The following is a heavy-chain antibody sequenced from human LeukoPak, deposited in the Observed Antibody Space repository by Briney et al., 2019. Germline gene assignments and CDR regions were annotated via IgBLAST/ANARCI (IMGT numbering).Heavy chain of an antibody. V-gene: IGHV4-34*01. Sequence: SETLSLTCAVYGGSFSGYYWSWIRQPPGKGLEWIGEINHSGSTNYNPSLKSRVAISVDTSKNQFSLKLSSVTAADTAVYYCARLYLRTYSPRWFDPWGQGTLVTVSS. J-gene: IGHJ5*02. CDR3: ARLYLRTYSPRWFDP. CDR2: INHSGST. CDR1: GGSFSGYY. D-gene: IGHD2-2*02.